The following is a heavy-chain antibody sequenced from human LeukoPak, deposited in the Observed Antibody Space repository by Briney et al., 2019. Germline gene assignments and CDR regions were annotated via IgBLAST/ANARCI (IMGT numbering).Heavy chain of an antibody. V-gene: IGHV4-59*01. CDR1: GGSISSYY. J-gene: IGHJ4*02. D-gene: IGHD3-9*01. CDR2: IYYSGST. CDR3: ARWVDYDILTGYRLFDY. Sequence: SETLSLTCTVSGGSISSYYWSWIRQPPGKGLEWIGYIYYSGSTNYNPSLKSRVTISVEPSKKQSSLKLSSVTAADTAVYYCARWVDYDILTGYRLFDYWGQGTLVTVSS.